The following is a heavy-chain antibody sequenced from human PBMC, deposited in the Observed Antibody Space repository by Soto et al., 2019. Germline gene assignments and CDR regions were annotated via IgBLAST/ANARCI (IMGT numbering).Heavy chain of an antibody. J-gene: IGHJ4*02. D-gene: IGHD6-19*01. CDR2: IKQDGSEK. CDR1: GFTFGTFC. V-gene: IGHV3-7*01. CDR3: ARELGSQRYNSGWYY. Sequence: GGSLRLSCAASGFTFGTFCMSWVRQAPGKGLEWVASIKQDGSEKYYVDSVRGRFTISRDNAKNSLYLQMNSLRAEDTAVYYCARELGSQRYNSGWYYWGQGTLVTVSS.